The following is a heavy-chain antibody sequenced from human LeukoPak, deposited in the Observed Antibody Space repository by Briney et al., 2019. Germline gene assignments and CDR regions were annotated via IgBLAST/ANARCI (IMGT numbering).Heavy chain of an antibody. J-gene: IGHJ4*02. CDR2: IDPSDSYT. CDR3: ARLRDGSIDY. Sequence: GESLQISCKGSGYNFTSYWISWVRQMPGKGLEWMGRIDPSDSYTNYSPSFQGHVTISTDKSIFTAYLQWSSLKASDTAMYYCARLRDGSIDYWGQGTLVTVSS. CDR1: GYNFTSYW. V-gene: IGHV5-10-1*01.